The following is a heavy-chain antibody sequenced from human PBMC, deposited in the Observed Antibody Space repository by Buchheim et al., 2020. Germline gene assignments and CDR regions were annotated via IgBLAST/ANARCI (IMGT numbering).Heavy chain of an antibody. CDR2: INHSGST. J-gene: IGHJ1*01. CDR1: GGSFSGYY. Sequence: QVQLQQWGAGPLKPSETLSLTCAVYGGSFSGYYWSWIRQPPGKGLEWIGEINHSGSTNYNPSLKSRVNISVDTSKNQFSLKLSSVTAADTAVYYCARGRRNAIYSSSWYVYFQHWGQGTL. CDR3: ARGRRNAIYSSSWYVYFQH. V-gene: IGHV4-34*01. D-gene: IGHD6-13*01.